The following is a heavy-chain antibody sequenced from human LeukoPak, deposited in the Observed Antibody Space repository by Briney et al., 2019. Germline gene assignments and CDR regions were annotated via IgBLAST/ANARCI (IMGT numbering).Heavy chain of an antibody. CDR1: GFTFSSYA. V-gene: IGHV3-30*04. CDR2: ISYDGSNT. J-gene: IGHJ4*02. CDR3: AKDRMATIIGEFDY. Sequence: GRSLRLSCAASGFTFSSYAMHWVRQAPGKGLEWVAVISYDGSNTYYADSVKGRFTISRDNSKNTLYLQMNSLRAEDTAVYYCAKDRMATIIGEFDYWGQGTLVTVSS. D-gene: IGHD5-24*01.